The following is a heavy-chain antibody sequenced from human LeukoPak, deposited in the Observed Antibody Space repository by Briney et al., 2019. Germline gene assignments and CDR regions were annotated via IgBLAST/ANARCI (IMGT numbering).Heavy chain of an antibody. V-gene: IGHV3-20*04. D-gene: IGHD5-12*01. Sequence: GGSLRLSCAASGFTFDDYGMSWVRQAPGKGLEWVSGINWNGGSTGYADSVKGRFTISRDNAKNSLYLQMNSLRAEDTAVYYCARGYSGYGGYYYYYMGVWGKGTTVTVSS. CDR2: INWNGGST. CDR3: ARGYSGYGGYYYYYMGV. J-gene: IGHJ6*03. CDR1: GFTFDDYG.